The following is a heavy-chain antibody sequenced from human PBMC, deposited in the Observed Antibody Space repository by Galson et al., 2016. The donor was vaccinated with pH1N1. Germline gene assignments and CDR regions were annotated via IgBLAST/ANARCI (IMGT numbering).Heavy chain of an antibody. CDR2: INSRGTST. D-gene: IGHD5-18*01. Sequence: SLRLSCAGSGFTFSGYSMDWVRQAPGRGPEWISYINSRGTSTIYSESVKGRFTVSRDNGQNSLYLEMNTLRVEDTAVYYCARDLSGFTYGYMSSYFDLWGQGALVTVSP. J-gene: IGHJ4*02. V-gene: IGHV3-48*04. CDR3: ARDLSGFTYGYMSSYFDL. CDR1: GFTFSGYS.